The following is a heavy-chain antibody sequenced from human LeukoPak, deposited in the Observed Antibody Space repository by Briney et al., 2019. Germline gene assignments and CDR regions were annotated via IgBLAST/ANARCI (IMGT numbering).Heavy chain of an antibody. V-gene: IGHV4-39*01. D-gene: IGHD3-10*01. J-gene: IGHJ4*02. CDR1: GGSISSSSYY. CDR2: IYYSGST. CDR3: ARHVWSDWITMVRGDSGFDY. Sequence: SETLSLTCTVSGGSISSSSYYWGWIRQPPGKGLEWIGSIYYSGSTYYNPSLKSRVTISVDTSKNQFSLKLSSVTAADTAVYYCARHVWSDWITMVRGDSGFDYWGQGTLVTVSS.